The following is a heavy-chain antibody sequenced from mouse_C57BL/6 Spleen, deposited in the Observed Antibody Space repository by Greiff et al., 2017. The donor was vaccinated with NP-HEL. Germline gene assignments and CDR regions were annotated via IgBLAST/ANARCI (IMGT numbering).Heavy chain of an antibody. D-gene: IGHD2-12*01. Sequence: QVQLQQSGPELVKPGASVKISCKASGYAFSSSWMNWVKQRPGKGLEWIGRIYPGDGDTNYNGKFKGKATLTADKSSSTAYMQLSSLTSEDSAVYFCAGGIYDGFAYWGQGTLVTVSA. V-gene: IGHV1-82*01. CDR1: GYAFSSSW. CDR2: IYPGDGDT. CDR3: AGGIYDGFAY. J-gene: IGHJ3*01.